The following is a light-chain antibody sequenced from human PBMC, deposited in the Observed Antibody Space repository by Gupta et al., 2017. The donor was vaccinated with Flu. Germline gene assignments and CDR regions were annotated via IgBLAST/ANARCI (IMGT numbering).Light chain of an antibody. CDR1: QTVNNN. CDR2: QSS. Sequence: QMTQSPSTLTASVGDRVSITCRASQTVNNNLAWYQLKPGQAPKVLIFQSSTLDTGVPSRFRGSGSGTEFTLTISGLQPDDFANYICQQYLPFPTTFGQGTKVQIK. J-gene: IGKJ2*01. V-gene: IGKV1-5*03. CDR3: QQYLPFPTT.